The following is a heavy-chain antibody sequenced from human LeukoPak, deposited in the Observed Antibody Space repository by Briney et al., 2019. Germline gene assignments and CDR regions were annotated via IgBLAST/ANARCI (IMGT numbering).Heavy chain of an antibody. J-gene: IGHJ5*02. D-gene: IGHD3-22*01. Sequence: SQTLSLTCTVSGGSISSGTYFWTWIRQPPGKGLEWIGYIYYSGSTNYNPSLKSRVTISVETSKNQFSLKLSSVTAADTAVYYCARVPSDYDSSGDWFDPWGQGTLVTVSS. CDR1: GGSISSGTYF. CDR3: ARVPSDYDSSGDWFDP. V-gene: IGHV4-61*01. CDR2: IYYSGST.